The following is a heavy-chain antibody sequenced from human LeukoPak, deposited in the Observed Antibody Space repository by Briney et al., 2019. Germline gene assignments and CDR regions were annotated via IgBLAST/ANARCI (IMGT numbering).Heavy chain of an antibody. Sequence: GSLRLSCAASGFTFSSYGMNWVRQAPGKGLEWVGRIKSKTDGGTTDYAAPVKGRFTISRDDSKNTLYLQMNSLKTEDTAVYYCATDNYYDSSGYYHYPYWGQGTLVTVSS. J-gene: IGHJ4*02. CDR1: GFTFSSYG. D-gene: IGHD3-22*01. V-gene: IGHV3-15*07. CDR2: IKSKTDGGTT. CDR3: ATDNYYDSSGYYHYPY.